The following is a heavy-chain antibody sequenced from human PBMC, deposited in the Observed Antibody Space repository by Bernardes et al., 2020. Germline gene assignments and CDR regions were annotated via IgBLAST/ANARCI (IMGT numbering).Heavy chain of an antibody. D-gene: IGHD6-13*01. CDR1: GYSIRSYA. CDR2: LNAGYGNT. J-gene: IGHJ6*02. Sequence: ASVKVSCKASGYSIRSYAIHWVRQAPGQRLEWMGWLNAGYGNTKYSQKFQGRVTITRDTSASTAYMELSSLRSEDTAVYYCARESSSSSNYYFYYGMDVWGQGTTVTVSS. CDR3: ARESSSSSNYYFYYGMDV. V-gene: IGHV1-3*01.